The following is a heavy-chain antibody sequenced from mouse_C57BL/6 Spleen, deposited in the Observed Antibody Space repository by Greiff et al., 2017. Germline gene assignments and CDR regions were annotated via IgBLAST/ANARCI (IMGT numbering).Heavy chain of an antibody. J-gene: IGHJ3*01. CDR1: GFNIKDYY. CDR2: IDPEDGET. Sequence: DVQLPESGAELVKPGASVKLSCTASGFNIKDYYMHWVKQRTEQGLEWIGRIDPEDGETKYAPKFPGKAPITADTSSNTAYLQLSSRTSEDTAVYYGARSYSNYVWFAYWGQGTLVTVSA. D-gene: IGHD2-5*01. V-gene: IGHV14-2*01. CDR3: ARSYSNYVWFAY.